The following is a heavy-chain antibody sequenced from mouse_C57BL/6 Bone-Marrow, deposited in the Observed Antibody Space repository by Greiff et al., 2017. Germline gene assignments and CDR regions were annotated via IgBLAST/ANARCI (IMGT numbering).Heavy chain of an antibody. D-gene: IGHD1-1*01. V-gene: IGHV1-69*01. J-gene: IGHJ2*01. CDR1: GYTFTSYW. Sequence: QVQLQQPGAELVMPGASVKLSCKASGYTFTSYWMHWVKQRPGQGLEWIGEIDPSDSYTNYNQKFKGKSTLTVDKSSSTAYMQLSSLTSGDSAVYYCASPFYGSSLDYWGQGTTLTVSS. CDR3: ASPFYGSSLDY. CDR2: IDPSDSYT.